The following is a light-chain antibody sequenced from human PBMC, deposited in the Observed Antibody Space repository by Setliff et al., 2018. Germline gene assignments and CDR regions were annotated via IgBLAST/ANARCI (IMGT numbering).Light chain of an antibody. CDR2: EVT. Sequence: QSALTQPPSVSGSPGQSVTISCTGTYSDIGGHDRVSWYQQPPGAAPKLIIYEVTKRPSGVPDRFSGSKSGNTASLTVSVLQAEDEADYYCTSYAGSNNYVFGTGTKVTVL. CDR3: TSYAGSNNYV. J-gene: IGLJ1*01. V-gene: IGLV2-8*01. CDR1: YSDIGGHDR.